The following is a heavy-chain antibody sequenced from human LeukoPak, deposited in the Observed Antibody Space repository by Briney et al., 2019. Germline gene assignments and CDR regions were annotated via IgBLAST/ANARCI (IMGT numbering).Heavy chain of an antibody. CDR1: GVSITTYY. D-gene: IGHD1-26*01. CDR3: ARHTRMWGYFDS. J-gene: IGHJ4*02. V-gene: IGHV4-4*07. Sequence: SETLSLTCSVSGVSITTYYWSWFRQTAGKGPDWIGRLYASGPTNHNPSLKSRVTMSVDTSKNQLSLNVRSVTVADTAVYFCARHTRMWGYFDSWGQGTLVAVSS. CDR2: LYASGPT.